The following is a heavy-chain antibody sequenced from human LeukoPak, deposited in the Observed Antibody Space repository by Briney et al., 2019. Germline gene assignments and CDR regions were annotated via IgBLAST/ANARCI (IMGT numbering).Heavy chain of an antibody. CDR3: ARWSTSYRGFDS. CDR2: IHYTGNT. J-gene: IGHJ4*02. V-gene: IGHV4-59*02. CDR1: GVSVNDYY. D-gene: IGHD1-26*01. Sequence: PSETLSLTCTVSGVSVNDYYWNWIRHFPGQGLEWIAYIHYTGNTKSNPSLQSRLTKSVDTSKNQISLKLSAATAADTAIYYCARWSTSYRGFDSWGQGTLVTVSS.